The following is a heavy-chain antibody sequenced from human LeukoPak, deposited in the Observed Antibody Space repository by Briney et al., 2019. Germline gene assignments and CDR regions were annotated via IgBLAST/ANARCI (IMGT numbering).Heavy chain of an antibody. Sequence: ASVKVSCKASGYTFTSYDINWVRQASGQGGEGMGWMNPKSGNTGYEQKFQGRVTINRNRYISKDYMELSSLRSEDTAVYYCARGTGTSEYWGQGTLVTLSS. D-gene: IGHD1-7*01. J-gene: IGHJ4*02. V-gene: IGHV1-8*01. CDR1: GYTFTSYD. CDR2: MNPKSGNT. CDR3: ARGTGTSEY.